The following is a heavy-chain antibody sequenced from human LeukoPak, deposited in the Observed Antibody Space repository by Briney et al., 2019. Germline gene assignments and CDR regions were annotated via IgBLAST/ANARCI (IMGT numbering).Heavy chain of an antibody. V-gene: IGHV3-48*04. Sequence: GRSLRLSCAASGFTFSSYAMHWVRQAPGKGLEWVSYIVGSSSNIYYADSVKGRFTISRDNAKNSLYQQMDSLRAEDTAVYYCATDSPETAAFDYWGQGTLVTVSS. CDR3: ATDSPETAAFDY. J-gene: IGHJ4*02. CDR1: GFTFSSYA. CDR2: IVGSSSNI. D-gene: IGHD1-1*01.